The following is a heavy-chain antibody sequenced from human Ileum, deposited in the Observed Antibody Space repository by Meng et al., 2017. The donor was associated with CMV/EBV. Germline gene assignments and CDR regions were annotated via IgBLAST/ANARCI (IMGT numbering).Heavy chain of an antibody. CDR3: ARAYTSSWYGGFDY. J-gene: IGHJ4*02. V-gene: IGHV3-21*01. CDR1: GVTVSRYS. Sequence: SGVTVSRYSMHWVRQAPGKGLEWFSSISSSSTYIYYADSVKGRFTISRDNAKNSLYLQMDSLRAEDTAVYYCARAYTSSWYGGFDYWGQGTLVTVSS. CDR2: ISSSSTYI. D-gene: IGHD6-13*01.